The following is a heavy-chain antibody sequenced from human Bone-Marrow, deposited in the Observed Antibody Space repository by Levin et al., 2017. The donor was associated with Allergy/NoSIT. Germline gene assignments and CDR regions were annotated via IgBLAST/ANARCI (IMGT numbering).Heavy chain of an antibody. CDR3: ANDVRGGYFGSGAFDV. V-gene: IGHV3-9*01. CDR2: LTWNSGSL. J-gene: IGHJ3*01. D-gene: IGHD3-22*01. Sequence: GGSLRLSCAASGFIFDDYAMHWVRQRPGKGLEWVSGLTWNSGSLGYAVSVRGRFTISRDNAKNSLFLHMDRLRPEDTALYYCANDVRGGYFGSGAFDVWGQGTTVTVSS. CDR1: GFIFDDYA.